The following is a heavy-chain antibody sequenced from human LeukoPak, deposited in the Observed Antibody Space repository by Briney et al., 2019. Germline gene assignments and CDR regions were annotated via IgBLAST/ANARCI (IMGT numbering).Heavy chain of an antibody. CDR3: ARGIQLWAVDY. CDR1: GYIFPSYW. J-gene: IGHJ4*02. Sequence: GESLETSLHCSGYIFPSYWIAWVRPLPGKGLEGMGIVYPGVSYTRYSPSFEGHVTISADRSLDTAYLQWSSLKASDTAIYYCARGIQLWAVDYWGQGVLVTVSS. CDR2: VYPGVSYT. D-gene: IGHD5-18*01. V-gene: IGHV5-51*01.